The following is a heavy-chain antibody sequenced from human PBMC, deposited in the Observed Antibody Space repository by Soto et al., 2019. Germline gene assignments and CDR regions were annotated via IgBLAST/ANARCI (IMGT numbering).Heavy chain of an antibody. CDR2: IYYSGST. Sequence: SETLSLTWSVSGGSGSSGSYYWSWIRQPPGKGLEWIGYIYYSGSTNYNPSLKSRVTISVDTSKNQFSLKLSSVTAADTAVYYCAREGLNWNYSLNWFDPWGQGTLVTVSS. CDR1: GGSGSSGSYY. D-gene: IGHD1-7*01. CDR3: AREGLNWNYSLNWFDP. V-gene: IGHV4-61*01. J-gene: IGHJ5*02.